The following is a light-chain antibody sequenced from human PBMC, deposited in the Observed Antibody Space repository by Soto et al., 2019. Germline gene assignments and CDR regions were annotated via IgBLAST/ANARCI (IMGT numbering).Light chain of an antibody. CDR2: TNY. CDR3: QSYDSGLSASV. CDR1: SSNIGAGYD. Sequence: VVTQPPSVSGAPGQRVTISCTGSSSNIGAGYDVHWYQQFPGAAPKLLIYTNYNRPSGVPDRFSGSKSGSSASLAITGLQAEDEADYYCQSYDSGLSASVFGGGTQLTVL. V-gene: IGLV1-40*01. J-gene: IGLJ7*01.